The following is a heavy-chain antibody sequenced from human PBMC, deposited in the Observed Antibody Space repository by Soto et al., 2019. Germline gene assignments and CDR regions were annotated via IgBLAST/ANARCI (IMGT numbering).Heavy chain of an antibody. J-gene: IGHJ4*02. Sequence: SVKVSCKASGGTFSSYAISWVLQAPGQGLEWMGGIIPIFGTANYAQKFQGRVTITADESTSTAYMELSSLRSEDTAVYYCARHRGYSYGSVYFDYWGQGTLVTVSS. D-gene: IGHD5-18*01. V-gene: IGHV1-69*13. CDR2: IIPIFGTA. CDR3: ARHRGYSYGSVYFDY. CDR1: GGTFSSYA.